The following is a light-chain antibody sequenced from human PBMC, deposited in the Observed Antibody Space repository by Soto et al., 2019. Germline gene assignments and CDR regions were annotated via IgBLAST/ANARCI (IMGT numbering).Light chain of an antibody. Sequence: QSALTQPASVSGSPGQSITISCTGTSGDVGAYNYVSWYQLHPGKAPKLMIFEVSNRPSGVSNRFSGSKSGNTASLTISGLQADDEADYYCISYTVSRSYVFGPGTKLTVL. V-gene: IGLV2-14*01. CDR2: EVS. CDR3: ISYTVSRSYV. CDR1: SGDVGAYNY. J-gene: IGLJ1*01.